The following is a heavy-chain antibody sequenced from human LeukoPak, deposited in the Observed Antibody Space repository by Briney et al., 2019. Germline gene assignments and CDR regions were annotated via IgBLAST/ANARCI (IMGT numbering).Heavy chain of an antibody. V-gene: IGHV6-1*01. CDR3: ARGLYYYDSSGFAHYYFDY. J-gene: IGHJ4*02. Sequence: SQTLSLTCAISGDSVSSNSAAWNWIRQSPSRGLEWLGRTYYRSKWYNDYAVSVKSRITINPDTSKNQFSLQLNSVTPEDTAVYYCARGLYYYDSSGFAHYYFDYWGQGTLVTVYS. D-gene: IGHD3-22*01. CDR1: GDSVSSNSAA. CDR2: TYYRSKWYN.